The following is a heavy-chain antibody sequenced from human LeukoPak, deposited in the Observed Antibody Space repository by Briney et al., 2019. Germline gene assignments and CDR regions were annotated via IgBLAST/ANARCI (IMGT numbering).Heavy chain of an antibody. J-gene: IGHJ4*02. CDR1: GFTFSSYA. CDR2: ISYDGSNK. Sequence: GGSLRLSCAASGFTFSSYAMHWVRQAPGKGLEWVAVISYDGSNKHYADSVKGRFTISRDNSKNTLYLEMSSLRAEDTAVYYCTSFEYWGQGTLVTVSS. CDR3: TSFEY. V-gene: IGHV3-30-3*01.